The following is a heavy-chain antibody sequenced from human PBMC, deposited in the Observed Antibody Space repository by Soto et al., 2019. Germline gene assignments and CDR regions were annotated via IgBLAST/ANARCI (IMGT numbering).Heavy chain of an antibody. D-gene: IGHD5-12*01. Sequence: EVQLVESGGGLVQPGRSLRLSCAASGFTFDDHAMHWVSQAPGKRLEWVSDLSWNSGSIGYADSVKGRFTISRDNAKNSLYLQMNSLIAEDTALYYCAKGSGGYLYYSDYWGQGTLVTVSS. CDR2: LSWNSGSI. CDR1: GFTFDDHA. CDR3: AKGSGGYLYYSDY. J-gene: IGHJ4*02. V-gene: IGHV3-9*01.